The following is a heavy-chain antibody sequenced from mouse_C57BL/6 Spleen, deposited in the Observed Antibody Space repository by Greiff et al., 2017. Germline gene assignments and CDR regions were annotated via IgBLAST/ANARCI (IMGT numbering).Heavy chain of an antibody. V-gene: IGHV1-39*01. J-gene: IGHJ1*03. CDR3: ARDLSTTVVGDWYFDV. CDR1: GYSFTDYN. Sequence: EVQVVESGPELVKPGASVKISCKASGYSFTDYNMNWVKQSNGKSLEWIGVINPNYGTTSYNQKFKGKATLTVDQSSSTAYMQLNSLTSEDSAVYYCARDLSTTVVGDWYFDVWGTGTTVTVSS. D-gene: IGHD1-1*01. CDR2: INPNYGTT.